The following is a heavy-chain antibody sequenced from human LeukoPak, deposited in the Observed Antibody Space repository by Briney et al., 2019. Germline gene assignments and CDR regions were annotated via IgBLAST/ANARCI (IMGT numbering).Heavy chain of an antibody. CDR2: ISGSGGST. CDR1: GFTVSSNY. J-gene: IGHJ4*02. V-gene: IGHV3-23*01. Sequence: GGSLRLSCAASGFTVSSNYMSWVRQAPGKGLEWVSAISGSGGSTYYADSVKGRFTISRDNSKNTLYLQMNSLRAEDTAVYYCAKSSVVVAARDYWGQGTLVAVSS. D-gene: IGHD2-15*01. CDR3: AKSSVVVAARDY.